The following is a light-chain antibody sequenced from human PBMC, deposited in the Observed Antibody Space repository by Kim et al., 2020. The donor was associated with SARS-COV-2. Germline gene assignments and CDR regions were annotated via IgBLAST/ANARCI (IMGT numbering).Light chain of an antibody. V-gene: IGLV3-1*01. Sequence: SYELTHPPSMSVSPGQTASITCSGDKLGDRYACWYQQKPGQSPVLVIYQDTRRPSGIPERFSGSNSGNTATLTISGTQAMDEADYFCQAWDSSTSVVFGGGTQLTVL. CDR1: KLGDRY. CDR2: QDT. CDR3: QAWDSSTSVV. J-gene: IGLJ2*01.